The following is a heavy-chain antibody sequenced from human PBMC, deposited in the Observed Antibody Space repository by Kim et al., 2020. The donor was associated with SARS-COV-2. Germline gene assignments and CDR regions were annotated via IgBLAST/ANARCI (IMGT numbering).Heavy chain of an antibody. V-gene: IGHV3-72*01. CDR3: VHTEHSNFDY. CDR1: GFTFSDHY. J-gene: IGHJ4*02. CDR2: SRNNARRYST. Sequence: GGSLRLSCAASGFTFSDHYMDWVRQAPGKGLEWVGRSRNNARRYSTEYAASVRGRFTISRDDSGNSLYLQMNSLKIDDTAVYYCVHTEHSNFDYRGQGTLVTVSS. D-gene: IGHD1-26*01.